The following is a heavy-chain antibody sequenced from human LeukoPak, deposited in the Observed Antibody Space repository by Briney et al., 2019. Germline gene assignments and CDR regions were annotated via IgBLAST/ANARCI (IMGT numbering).Heavy chain of an antibody. CDR2: ISVSVSTT. J-gene: IGHJ4*02. CDR3: AKGRHYYGSGSYLDS. D-gene: IGHD3-10*01. Sequence: AGGSLRLSWAAAGFTVSSHGVDWVRQAAGRWLEWVSAISVSVSTTYYADSVKGRFTISRDKSKNTLYLQMNSLRAEDTAIYYCAKGRHYYGSGSYLDSWGQGTLVTVSS. V-gene: IGHV3-23*01. CDR1: GFTVSSHG.